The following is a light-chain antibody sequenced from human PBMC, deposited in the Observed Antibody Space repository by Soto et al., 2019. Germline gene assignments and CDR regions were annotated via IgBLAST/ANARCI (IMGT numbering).Light chain of an antibody. CDR1: QSVRNNY. CDR2: AAS. Sequence: EIVLTQSPGTLPLSPGERATLSCRASQSVRNNYLAWYQQRPGQAPRLLIYAASSRATGIPDRFSGSGSGTDFTLTIIRLEPEDFSVYYCQQYGSSPRTFGQGTKVEIK. J-gene: IGKJ1*01. V-gene: IGKV3-20*01. CDR3: QQYGSSPRT.